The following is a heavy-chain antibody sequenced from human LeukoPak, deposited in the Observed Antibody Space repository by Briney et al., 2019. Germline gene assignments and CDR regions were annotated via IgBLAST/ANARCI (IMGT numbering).Heavy chain of an antibody. J-gene: IGHJ5*02. CDR3: VRGGYGDYGRGS. V-gene: IGHV3-48*03. D-gene: IGHD4-17*01. CDR1: GFTFRSYE. CDR2: IYSTGSTT. Sequence: GGSLRLSCVASGFTFRSYEMNWVRQAPGKGLEWISYIYSTGSTTYYADSVKGRFTISRDNAKNSLYLQMNSLRVEDTAVYYCVRGGYGDYGRGSWGLGTLLTVSS.